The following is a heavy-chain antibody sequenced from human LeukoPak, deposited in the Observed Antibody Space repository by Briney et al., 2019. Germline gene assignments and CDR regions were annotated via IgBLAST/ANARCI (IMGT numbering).Heavy chain of an antibody. CDR1: GGSISSYY. Sequence: SETLSLTCTVSGGSISSYYWSWIRQPPGKGLEWIGYIYYSGSTNYNPSLKSRVTISVDTSKNQFSLRLSSVTAADTAVYYCTRDTGTTGEVKFDPWGQGTLVTVSS. V-gene: IGHV4-59*01. CDR2: IYYSGST. J-gene: IGHJ5*02. D-gene: IGHD4-17*01. CDR3: TRDTGTTGEVKFDP.